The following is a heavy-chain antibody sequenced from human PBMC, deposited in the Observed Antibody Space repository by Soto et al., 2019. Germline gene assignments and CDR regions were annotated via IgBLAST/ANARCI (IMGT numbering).Heavy chain of an antibody. J-gene: IGHJ4*02. CDR3: AKGPSSRVTTVLYYFDY. CDR1: GFTFSNYA. CDR2: ISGSGVYT. D-gene: IGHD4-4*01. V-gene: IGHV3-23*01. Sequence: GGSLRLSCAASGFTFSNYAMSWVRQAPGRGLEWVSAISGSGVYTHYADSVKGRFTISRDNSKNTMYLQMKSLRAEDTAVYSCAKGPSSRVTTVLYYFDYWGQGTLVTVSS.